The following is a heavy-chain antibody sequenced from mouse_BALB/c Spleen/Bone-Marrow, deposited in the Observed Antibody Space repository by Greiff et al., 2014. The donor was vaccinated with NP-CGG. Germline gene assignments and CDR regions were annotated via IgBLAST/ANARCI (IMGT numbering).Heavy chain of an antibody. CDR2: IYPANGNT. V-gene: IGHV14-3*02. Sequence: VQLKESGAELVKPGASVKFSCTASGFNIKDTYMHWGKQRPEKGLGGIGRIYPANGNTKYDPKFQGKATITADTSSNTAYLQLSSLTSEDTAVYYCARWEYYAMDYWGQGTSVTVSS. CDR3: ARWEYYAMDY. J-gene: IGHJ4*01. D-gene: IGHD4-1*01. CDR1: GFNIKDTY.